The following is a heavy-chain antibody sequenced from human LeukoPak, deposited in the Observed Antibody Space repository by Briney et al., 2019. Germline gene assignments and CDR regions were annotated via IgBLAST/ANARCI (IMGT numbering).Heavy chain of an antibody. J-gene: IGHJ4*02. Sequence: SVKVSCKASGGTFSSYAISWVRQAPGQGLEWMGRIIPILSIANYAQKFQGRVTITADKSTSTAYMELSSLRSEDTAVYYCARVVDGYNGYHFDYWGQGTLVTVSS. CDR1: GGTFSSYA. CDR3: ARVVDGYNGYHFDY. CDR2: IIPILSIA. D-gene: IGHD5-24*01. V-gene: IGHV1-69*04.